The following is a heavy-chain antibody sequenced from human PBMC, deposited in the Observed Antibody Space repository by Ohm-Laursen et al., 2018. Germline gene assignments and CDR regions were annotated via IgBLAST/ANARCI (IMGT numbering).Heavy chain of an antibody. D-gene: IGHD2-21*02. J-gene: IGHJ5*02. V-gene: IGHV5-51*01. CDR1: GYSFTSYW. CDR3: ARTTFGVVTATGWFDP. CDR2: IYPGDSDT. Sequence: ESLKISCKGSGYSFTSYWIGWVRQMPGKGLEWMGIIYPGDSDTRYSPFFQGQVTISADKSISTAYLQWSSLKASDTAMYYCARTTFGVVTATGWFDPWGQGTLVTVSS.